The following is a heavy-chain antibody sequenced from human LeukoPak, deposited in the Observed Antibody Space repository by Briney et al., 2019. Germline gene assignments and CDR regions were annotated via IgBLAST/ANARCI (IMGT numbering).Heavy chain of an antibody. CDR2: IYYTGST. J-gene: IGHJ6*02. CDR1: GGSISSSSYY. D-gene: IGHD3-10*01. CDR3: AIVTMVRGVVSYNGLDV. Sequence: SETLSLTCTVSGGSISSSSYYWGWIRQPPEKGPEWIGSIYYTGSTYYNPSLRSRVTISVDTSKNQFSLKLRSVTSADTAVYYCAIVTMVRGVVSYNGLDVWGQGTTVTVSS. V-gene: IGHV4-39*02.